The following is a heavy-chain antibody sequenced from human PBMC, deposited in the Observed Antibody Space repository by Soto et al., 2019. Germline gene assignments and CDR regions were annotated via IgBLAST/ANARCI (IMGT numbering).Heavy chain of an antibody. CDR2: ISGSGSTT. Sequence: EVQLLESGGGLVQPGGSLRLSCAASGLTFSGYGMSWVRQAPGTGLEWVSAISGSGSTTYYADSLKGRFTISRDDSKNILFLPMNSLRAEDTAVYYCVTRSRVIQSSPPRLDSWGQGTRVTVSS. D-gene: IGHD4-4*01. CDR1: GLTFSGYG. V-gene: IGHV3-23*01. CDR3: VTRSRVIQSSPPRLDS. J-gene: IGHJ4*02.